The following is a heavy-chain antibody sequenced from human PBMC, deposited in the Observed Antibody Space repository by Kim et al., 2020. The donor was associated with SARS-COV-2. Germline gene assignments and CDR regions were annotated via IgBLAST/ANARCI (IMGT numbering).Heavy chain of an antibody. V-gene: IGHV3-21*01. J-gene: IGHJ4*01. CDR1: GFTFSSYS. CDR2: ISSSSSYI. D-gene: IGHD3-9*01. Sequence: GGSLRLSCAASGFTFSSYSMNWVRQAPGKGLEWVSSISSSSSYIYYADSVKGRFTISRDNAKNSLYLQMNSLRAEDTAVYYCARLVEYYDILTGYYNVYFDYWGQGTLVTVSS. CDR3: ARLVEYYDILTGYYNVYFDY.